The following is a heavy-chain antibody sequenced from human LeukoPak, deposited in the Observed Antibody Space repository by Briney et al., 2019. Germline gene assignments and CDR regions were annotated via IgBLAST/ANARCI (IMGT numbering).Heavy chain of an antibody. CDR3: SKASHYDILTGRHSARLWYFDY. Sequence: GGSLRLSCAASGFTFTSYVMSWVRQAPGKGLEWVSGISGGVGSTYYADSVKGRFSISIDNSKNNLYLQMNSMRAEDTAVYYCSKASHYDILTGRHSARLWYFDYWGQGTLVTVSS. D-gene: IGHD3-9*01. J-gene: IGHJ4*02. CDR1: GFTFTSYV. CDR2: ISGGVGST. V-gene: IGHV3-23*01.